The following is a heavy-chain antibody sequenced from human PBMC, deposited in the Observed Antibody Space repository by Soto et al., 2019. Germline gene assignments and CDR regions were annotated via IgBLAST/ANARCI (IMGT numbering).Heavy chain of an antibody. CDR3: ARDKSPSSGWYPPSPYYYYGMDV. CDR2: ISAYNGNT. CDR1: GYTFTSYG. D-gene: IGHD6-19*01. Sequence: ASVKVSCKASGYTFTSYGISWVRQAPGQGLEWMGWISAYNGNTNYAQKLQGRVTMTTDTSTSTAYMELRGLRSDDTAVYYCARDKSPSSGWYPPSPYYYYGMDVWGQGTTVTVSS. J-gene: IGHJ6*02. V-gene: IGHV1-18*01.